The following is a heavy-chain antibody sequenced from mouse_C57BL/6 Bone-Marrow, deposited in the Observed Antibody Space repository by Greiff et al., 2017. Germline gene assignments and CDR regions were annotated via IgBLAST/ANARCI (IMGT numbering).Heavy chain of an antibody. J-gene: IGHJ4*01. Sequence: EVQRVESGPVLVKPGPSVKISCKASGFTFTDYYMHWVKQSYGKSLEWIGLVYPYNGGTSYNQKFKGKATLTVDTSSSTAYMELNSLTSEDSAVYYCARRQVVAPWYAMDYWGQGTSVTVSS. CDR1: GFTFTDYY. V-gene: IGHV1-36*01. CDR2: VYPYNGGT. D-gene: IGHD1-1*01. CDR3: ARRQVVAPWYAMDY.